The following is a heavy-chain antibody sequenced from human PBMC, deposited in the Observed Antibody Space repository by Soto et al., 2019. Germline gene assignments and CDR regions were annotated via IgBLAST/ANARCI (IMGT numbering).Heavy chain of an antibody. J-gene: IGHJ4*02. CDR2: INHIGSN. CDR1: GGSFSGYY. D-gene: IGHD3-3*01. Sequence: LSLTCAVYGGSFSGYYWSWIRQPPGKRREWIGEINHIGSNNYNPSLKRRLTISVETSQNQLSLQLTSVTDADTAVYYCATTGGYYFWSGYYHSGYFDYWGQGTLVTVSS. CDR3: ATTGGYYFWSGYYHSGYFDY. V-gene: IGHV4-34*01.